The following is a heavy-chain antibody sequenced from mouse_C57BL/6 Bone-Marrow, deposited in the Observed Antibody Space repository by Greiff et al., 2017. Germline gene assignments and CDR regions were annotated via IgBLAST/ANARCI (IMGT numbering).Heavy chain of an antibody. CDR1: GYSITSGYY. Sequence: EVKVEESGPGLVKPSQSLSLTCSVTGYSITSGYYWNWIRQFPGNKLEWMGYISYDGSNNYNPSLKNRISITRDTSKNQFFLKLNSVTTEDTATYYCARGGYSNYVGYWYFDVWGTGTTVTVSS. J-gene: IGHJ1*03. D-gene: IGHD2-5*01. CDR2: ISYDGSN. CDR3: ARGGYSNYVGYWYFDV. V-gene: IGHV3-6*01.